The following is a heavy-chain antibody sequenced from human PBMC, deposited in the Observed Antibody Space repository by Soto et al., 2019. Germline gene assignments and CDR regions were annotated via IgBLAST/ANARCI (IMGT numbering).Heavy chain of an antibody. V-gene: IGHV3-23*01. CDR1: GFTFSSHG. Sequence: EAQLSESVGDLVQPGGSLRLSCAASGFTFSSHGMSWVRQAPGKGLEWISGLSRGGGTTYYADSVKGRFTISRDNSKNTLDLIMNSLRVEDTALYYCAKDGQFRTDGFDVWGQGTMVTVSS. D-gene: IGHD1-1*01. J-gene: IGHJ3*01. CDR3: AKDGQFRTDGFDV. CDR2: LSRGGGTT.